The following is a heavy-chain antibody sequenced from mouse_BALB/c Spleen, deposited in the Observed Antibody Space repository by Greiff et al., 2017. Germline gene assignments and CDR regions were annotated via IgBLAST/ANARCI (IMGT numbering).Heavy chain of an antibody. D-gene: IGHD4-1*01. CDR3: ARHNWEDAMDY. CDR2: INSNGGST. Sequence: DVKLVESGGGLVKLGGSLKLSCAASGFTFSSYYMSWVRQTPEKRLELVAAINSNGGSTYYPDTVKGRFTISRDNAKNTLYLQMSSLKSEDTALYYCARHNWEDAMDYWGQGTSVTVSS. V-gene: IGHV5-6-2*01. CDR1: GFTFSSYY. J-gene: IGHJ4*01.